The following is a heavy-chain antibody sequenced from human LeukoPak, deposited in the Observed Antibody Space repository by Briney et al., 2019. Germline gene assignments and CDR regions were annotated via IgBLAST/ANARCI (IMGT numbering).Heavy chain of an antibody. D-gene: IGHD6-13*01. CDR2: IYYSGST. J-gene: IGHJ4*02. CDR3: ARANIAAAGATLDY. Sequence: SETLSLTCTVSGGSISSYYWSWIRQHPGKGLEWIGYIYYSGSTYYNPSLKSRVTISVDTSKNQFSLKLSSVTAADTAVYYCARANIAAAGATLDYWGQGTLVTVSS. CDR1: GGSISSYY. V-gene: IGHV4-59*06.